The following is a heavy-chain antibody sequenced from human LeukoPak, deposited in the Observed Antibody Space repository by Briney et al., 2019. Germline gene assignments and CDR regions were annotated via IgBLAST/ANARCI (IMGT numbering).Heavy chain of an antibody. Sequence: ASVKVSCKASGYTFTSYDINWVRQATGQGLEWMGYMNPNSGDTGYAQKFQGRVTMTWDTSISTAYMELSSLRSEDTAMYYCARDPQQQLVGMGYYYYYGMDVWGQGTTVTVSS. J-gene: IGHJ6*02. V-gene: IGHV1-8*01. CDR1: GYTFTSYD. D-gene: IGHD6-13*01. CDR3: ARDPQQQLVGMGYYYYYGMDV. CDR2: MNPNSGDT.